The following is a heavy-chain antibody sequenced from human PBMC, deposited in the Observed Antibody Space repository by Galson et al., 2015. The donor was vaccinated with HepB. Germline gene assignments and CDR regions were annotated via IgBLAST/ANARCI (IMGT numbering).Heavy chain of an antibody. V-gene: IGHV3-33*01. J-gene: IGHJ6*03. CDR3: AREGGYCSSTSCYTLADYYYYMDI. Sequence: SLRLSCAASGFTFSSYGMHWVRQAPGKGLEWVAVIWYDGSNKYYADSVKGRFTISRDNSKNTLYLQMNSLRAEDTAVYYCAREGGYCSSTSCYTLADYYYYMDIGGKGTAVIVSS. CDR1: GFTFSSYG. D-gene: IGHD2-2*01. CDR2: IWYDGSNK.